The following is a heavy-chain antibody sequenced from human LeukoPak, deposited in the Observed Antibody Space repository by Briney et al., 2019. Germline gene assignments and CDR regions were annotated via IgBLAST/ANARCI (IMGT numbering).Heavy chain of an antibody. CDR2: IWYDGRDK. CDR1: AFTFSSYG. V-gene: IGHV3-33*01. CDR3: ATDQGIY. Sequence: GGSLTLSCAAYAFTFSSYGMDWVRQAPGKGLECVAVIWYDGRDKSYADCGKGRFTISRDNSKNTLYLQMNSLRAEDTSMYYCATDQGIYWGQGTLVTVSS. J-gene: IGHJ4*02.